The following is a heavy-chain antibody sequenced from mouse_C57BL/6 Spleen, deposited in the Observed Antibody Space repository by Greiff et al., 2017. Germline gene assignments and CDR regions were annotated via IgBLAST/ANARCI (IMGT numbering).Heavy chain of an antibody. CDR3: AKNGGYDYDVGVMDY. CDR2: IWRGGST. V-gene: IGHV2-5*01. Sequence: QVQLKESGPGLVQPSQSLSITCTVSGFSLTSYGVHWVRQSPGKGLEWLGVIWRGGSTDYNAAFMSRLSITKDNSKSQVFFKMNSLQADDTAIYYCAKNGGYDYDVGVMDYWGQGTSVTVSS. CDR1: GFSLTSYG. J-gene: IGHJ4*01. D-gene: IGHD2-4*01.